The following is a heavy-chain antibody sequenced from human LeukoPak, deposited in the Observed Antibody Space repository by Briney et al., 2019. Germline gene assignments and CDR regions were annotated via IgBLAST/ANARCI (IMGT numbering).Heavy chain of an antibody. CDR3: ARLNYGDYYFDY. D-gene: IGHD4-17*01. CDR2: IYYSGST. CDR1: TFSGYW. J-gene: IGHJ4*02. Sequence: TFSGYWMNWVRQPPGKGLEWIGSIYYSGSTDYNPSLKSRATISVDTSKNQLSLKLSSVTAADTAVYYCARLNYGDYYFDYWGQGTLVTVSS. V-gene: IGHV4-39*01.